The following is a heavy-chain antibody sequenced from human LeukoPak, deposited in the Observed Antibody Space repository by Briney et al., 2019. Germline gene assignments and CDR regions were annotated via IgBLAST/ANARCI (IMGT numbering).Heavy chain of an antibody. CDR2: IYYSGST. CDR1: GGSISSYY. CDR3: ARGQLPISQGGLETFDY. D-gene: IGHD2-2*01. J-gene: IGHJ4*02. Sequence: SETLSLTCTVSGGSISSYYWSWIRQPPGKGLEWIGYIYYSGSTNYNPSLKSRVTISVDTSKNQFSLKLSSVTAADTAVYYCARGQLPISQGGLETFDYWGQGTLVTVSS. V-gene: IGHV4-59*01.